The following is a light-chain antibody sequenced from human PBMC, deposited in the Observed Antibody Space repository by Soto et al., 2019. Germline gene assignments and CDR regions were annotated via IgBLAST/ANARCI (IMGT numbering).Light chain of an antibody. Sequence: EIVMTQSPATLSVAPGERVTLSCRASQSVSSNLAWYQHKPGQAPRLFIYGASTRATGVAARFSGSGSGTEFTLTISSLQSEDFAVYYCQQSNNWPLTFGQGTKVEIK. CDR1: QSVSSN. J-gene: IGKJ1*01. CDR3: QQSNNWPLT. CDR2: GAS. V-gene: IGKV3-15*01.